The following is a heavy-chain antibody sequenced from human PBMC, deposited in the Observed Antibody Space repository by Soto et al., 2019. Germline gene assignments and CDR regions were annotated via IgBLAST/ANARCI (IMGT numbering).Heavy chain of an antibody. J-gene: IGHJ4*02. CDR1: GFTFSNYG. CDR3: ARAAAGNSPFDY. D-gene: IGHD6-13*01. V-gene: IGHV3-33*01. CDR2: IWYDGSNK. Sequence: GGSLRLSCAASGFTFSNYGMHWVRQAPGKGLEWVAVIWYDGSNKYYAGSVKGRFTISRDNSKNTLYLQMDSLRAEDTAVYYCARAAAGNSPFDYWGQGTLVTVSS.